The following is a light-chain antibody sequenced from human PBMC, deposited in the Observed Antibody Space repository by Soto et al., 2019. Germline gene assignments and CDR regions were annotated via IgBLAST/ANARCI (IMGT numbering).Light chain of an antibody. Sequence: DIQMTQSPSTLSASVGDRVTITCRASQSISTWLAWYQQKPGKAPKLLIYDASSLESGVPSRFSGSGSGTEFTLTISSLQPDDFPTYYCQQYTSLYTFGQGTKLESK. CDR1: QSISTW. CDR2: DAS. J-gene: IGKJ2*01. V-gene: IGKV1-5*01. CDR3: QQYTSLYT.